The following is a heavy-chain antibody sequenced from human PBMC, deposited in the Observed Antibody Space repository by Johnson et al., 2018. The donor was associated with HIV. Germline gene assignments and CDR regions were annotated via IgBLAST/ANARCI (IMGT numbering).Heavy chain of an antibody. D-gene: IGHD2-15*01. V-gene: IGHV3-11*04. J-gene: IGHJ3*02. Sequence: QMLLVESGGGLVKPGGSLRLSCVASGFPFSDYYMSWIRQAPGKGLEWVSYISSSGSVIYSAASAKARFTLSRDNAKNSFYLQLYSLRAEDTAVYYCARSKDCSGGSCPYGFDIWGQGTMVIVSS. CDR1: GFPFSDYY. CDR3: ARSKDCSGGSCPYGFDI. CDR2: ISSSGSVI.